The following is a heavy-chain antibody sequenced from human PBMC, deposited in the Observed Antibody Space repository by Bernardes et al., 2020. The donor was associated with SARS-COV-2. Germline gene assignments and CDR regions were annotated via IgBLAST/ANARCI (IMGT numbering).Heavy chain of an antibody. J-gene: IGHJ6*02. CDR3: ARKQYGMDV. CDR2: INPNSGAS. CDR1: GYTFTGYY. V-gene: IGHV1-2*02. Sequence: ASVKVSCKASGYTFTGYYLHWVRQAPGQGPEWMAEINPNSGASNYAQKFQGRVTVSRVTSIRTAYMELSRLRSDDTAVYYCARKQYGMDVWGQGTAVTVSS.